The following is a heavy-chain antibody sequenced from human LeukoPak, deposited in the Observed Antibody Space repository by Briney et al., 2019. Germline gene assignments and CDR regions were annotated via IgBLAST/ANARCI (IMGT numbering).Heavy chain of an antibody. CDR3: ARNLRYCSSTSCYLYYYGMDV. Sequence: PSETLSLTCTVYGGSFSGYYWIWIRQPPGKGLEWIGEINDSGSTNYNPSLKSRATISVDTSKNQFSLKLSSVTAADTAVYYCARNLRYCSSTSCYLYYYGMDVWGKGTTVTVSS. J-gene: IGHJ6*04. CDR2: INDSGST. D-gene: IGHD2-2*01. V-gene: IGHV4-34*01. CDR1: GGSFSGYY.